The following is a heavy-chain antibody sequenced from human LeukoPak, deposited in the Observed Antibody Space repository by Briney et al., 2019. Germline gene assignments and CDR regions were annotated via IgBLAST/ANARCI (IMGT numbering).Heavy chain of an antibody. CDR2: INSDGSST. D-gene: IGHD3-16*01. V-gene: IGHV3-74*01. Sequence: PGGSLRLSCAASGFTFSSYWMHWVRQAPGKGLVWVSRINSDGSSTSYADSVKGRFTISRDNAKNTLYLQMNSLRAEDTAVYYCAREDGRGDYYYYGVDVWGKGTTVTVSS. J-gene: IGHJ6*04. CDR1: GFTFSSYW. CDR3: AREDGRGDYYYYGVDV.